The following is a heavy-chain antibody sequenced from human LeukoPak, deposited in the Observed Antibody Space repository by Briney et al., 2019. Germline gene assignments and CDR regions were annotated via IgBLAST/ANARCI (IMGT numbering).Heavy chain of an antibody. CDR3: ARDNVPRFDP. Sequence: PSETLSLTCTVSGGSISSSSYYWGWIRQPPGKGLEWIGSIYYSGSTYYNPSLKSRVTISVDTSKNQFSLKLSSVTAADTAVYYCARDNVPRFDPWGQGTLVTVSS. V-gene: IGHV4-39*07. J-gene: IGHJ5*02. D-gene: IGHD6-6*01. CDR2: IYYSGST. CDR1: GGSISSSSYY.